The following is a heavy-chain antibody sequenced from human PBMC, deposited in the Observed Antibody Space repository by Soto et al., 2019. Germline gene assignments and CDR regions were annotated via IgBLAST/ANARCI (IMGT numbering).Heavy chain of an antibody. V-gene: IGHV2-5*02. D-gene: IGHD2-15*01. CDR3: AHTRRYSCSGGTCYPFDY. Sequence: QITLKESGPTLVKPTQTLTLTCTFSGFSLSTTGVGVGWIRQPPGKALEWLALIYWDDDKRYSPSLKSRLTITKDTTKNQVVLTMTYMEPVDTATYYCAHTRRYSCSGGTCYPFDYWGQGTLVTVSS. CDR1: GFSLSTTGVG. J-gene: IGHJ4*02. CDR2: IYWDDDK.